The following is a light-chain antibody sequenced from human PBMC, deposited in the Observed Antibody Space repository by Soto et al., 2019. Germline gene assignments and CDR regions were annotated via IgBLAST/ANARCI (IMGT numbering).Light chain of an antibody. J-gene: IGLJ2*01. Sequence: QSALTQPASVSGSPGQSITISCTGTSSDVGAYNYVSWYQQHPGKAPKLMIYDVNNRPSGVSNRFSGSKSGNTASLTISGLQADDEADYYCTSWTTSTTMEFGGGTKVTVL. CDR1: SSDVGAYNY. CDR3: TSWTTSTTME. V-gene: IGLV2-14*01. CDR2: DVN.